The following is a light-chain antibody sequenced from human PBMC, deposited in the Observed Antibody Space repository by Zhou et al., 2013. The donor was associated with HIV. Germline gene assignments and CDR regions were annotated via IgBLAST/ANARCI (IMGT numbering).Light chain of an antibody. Sequence: EIVLTQSPGTLSLSPGERATLSCRASQSVSGYLAWYQQKPGQAPRLLIYDASNRATGIPARFSGSGSVTDFTLTISSLEAEDFAVYYCQQRSNWPWTFGQGTKVEMK. CDR1: QSVSGY. CDR3: QQRSNWPWT. V-gene: IGKV3-11*01. CDR2: DAS. J-gene: IGKJ1*01.